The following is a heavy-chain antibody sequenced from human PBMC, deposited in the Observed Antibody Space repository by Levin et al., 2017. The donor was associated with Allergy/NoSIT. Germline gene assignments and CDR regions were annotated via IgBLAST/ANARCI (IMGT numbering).Heavy chain of an antibody. J-gene: IGHJ4*02. CDR1: GFTFSSYA. D-gene: IGHD5-12*01. Sequence: SCAASGFTFSSYAMHWVRQAPGKGLEWVAVISYDGSNKYYADSVKGRFTISRDNSKNTLYLQMNSLRAEDTAVYYCAREGSGYGVFDYWGQGTLVTVSS. V-gene: IGHV3-30-3*01. CDR3: AREGSGYGVFDY. CDR2: ISYDGSNK.